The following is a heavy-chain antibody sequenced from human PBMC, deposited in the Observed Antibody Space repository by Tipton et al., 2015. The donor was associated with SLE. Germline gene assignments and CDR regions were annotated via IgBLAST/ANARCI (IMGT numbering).Heavy chain of an antibody. CDR2: IYYSGST. Sequence: TLSLTCAVSGYSISGTHWWGWIRQPPGKGLEWIAYIYYSGSTYYNPSLRSRVTMSVVTSKNQFSLKLSSVTAVDTAVYYCARTMGVGSCSGGSCFEPFDYWGQGTLVTVSS. CDR3: ARTMGVGSCSGGSCFEPFDY. D-gene: IGHD2-15*01. CDR1: GYSISGTHW. V-gene: IGHV4-28*01. J-gene: IGHJ4*02.